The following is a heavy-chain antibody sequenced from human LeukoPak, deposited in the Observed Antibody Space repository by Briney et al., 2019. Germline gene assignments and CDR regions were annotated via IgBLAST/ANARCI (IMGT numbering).Heavy chain of an antibody. V-gene: IGHV4-59*01. CDR1: GFTFSSYW. J-gene: IGHJ4*02. CDR2: IYYSGNT. D-gene: IGHD3-10*01. CDR3: ARDPYGPSGYFDY. Sequence: GSLRLSCAASGFTFSSYWMSWVRQAPGKGLEWIGYIYYSGNTNYNPSLKSRVTISVDTSKNQFSLKLNSVTAADTALYYCARDPYGPSGYFDYWGQGTLVTVSS.